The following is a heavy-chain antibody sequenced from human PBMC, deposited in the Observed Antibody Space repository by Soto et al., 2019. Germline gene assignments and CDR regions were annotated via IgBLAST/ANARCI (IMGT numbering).Heavy chain of an antibody. CDR1: AGSISSGGYY. CDR3: ARDRRPVVVTVGYYYYGMDV. D-gene: IGHD2-21*02. J-gene: IGHJ6*02. CDR2: IYYSGST. V-gene: IGHV4-31*03. Sequence: PSETLSLTCTVSAGSISSGGYYWSWIRQHPGKGLEWIGYIYYSGSTYYNPSLKSRVTISVDTSKYQFSLKLSSVTAADTAVYYCARDRRPVVVTVGYYYYGMDVWGQGTTVTVSS.